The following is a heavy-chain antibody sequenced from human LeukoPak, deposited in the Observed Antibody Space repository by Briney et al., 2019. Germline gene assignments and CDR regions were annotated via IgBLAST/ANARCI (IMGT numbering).Heavy chain of an antibody. CDR1: GFTFRSYA. J-gene: IGHJ3*02. CDR2: ISGSGGST. CDR3: AKDLHYESSRLGAFDI. V-gene: IGHV3-23*01. D-gene: IGHD3-22*01. Sequence: GGSLRLSCAASGFTFRSYAMSWVRQAPGKRLEWVSAISGSGGSTHYADSVKGRFTISRDTSKSTLYLQMNSLRAEDTAVYYCAKDLHYESSRLGAFDIWGQGTMVTVSS.